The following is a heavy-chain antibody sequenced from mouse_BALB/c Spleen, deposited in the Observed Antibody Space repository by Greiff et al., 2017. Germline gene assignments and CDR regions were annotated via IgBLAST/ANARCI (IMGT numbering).Heavy chain of an antibody. V-gene: IGHV2-6-7*01. CDR1: GFSLTGYG. J-gene: IGHJ2*01. CDR2: IWGDGST. CDR3: AREGDTSYRSSYFDD. Sequence: VKLMESGPGLVAPSQSLSITCTVSGFSLTGYGVNWVRQPPGKGLEWLGMIWGDGSTDYNSALKSRLSISKDNSKSQVFLKMNSLQTDDTARYYCAREGDTSYRSSYFDDWGQGTTLTVSS. D-gene: IGHD2-14*01.